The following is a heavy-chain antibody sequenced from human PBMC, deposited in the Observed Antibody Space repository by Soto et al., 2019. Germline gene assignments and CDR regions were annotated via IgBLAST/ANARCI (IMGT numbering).Heavy chain of an antibody. CDR1: GFTFGSYG. Sequence: GSLRLSCAASGFTFGSYGMHWVRQAPGKGLEWVAVISYDGSNKYYADSVKGRFTISRDNSKNTLYLQMNSLRAEDTAVYYCAKESGDYPYYYYGMDVWGQGTTVTVSS. D-gene: IGHD4-17*01. CDR3: AKESGDYPYYYYGMDV. V-gene: IGHV3-30*18. CDR2: ISYDGSNK. J-gene: IGHJ6*02.